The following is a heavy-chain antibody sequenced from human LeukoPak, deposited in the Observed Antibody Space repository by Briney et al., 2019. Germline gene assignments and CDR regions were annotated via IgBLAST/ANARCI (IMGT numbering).Heavy chain of an antibody. J-gene: IGHJ4*02. CDR2: LSYGGSA. CDR3: ARFRLGTMLFI. CDR1: DGSITDSLYY. V-gene: IGHV4-39*07. D-gene: IGHD1-7*01. Sequence: SETLSLTCSVSDGSITDSLYYWGWLRQPPGEGLEWIGTLSYGGSAYYNPSLNGRVTISGDTSRTPISLNLNSVTAADTAVYYCARFRLGTMLFIWGQGILVTV.